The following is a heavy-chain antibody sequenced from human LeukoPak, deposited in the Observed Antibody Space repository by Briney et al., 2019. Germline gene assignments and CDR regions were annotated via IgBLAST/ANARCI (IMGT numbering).Heavy chain of an antibody. Sequence: GGSLRLSCAASGFAFSSYAMHWVRQAPGKGLEWVALISNDGRNKYHADSVKGRFTISRDNSKNTVYLQMNSLRAEDTAVYYCVRDPVSVGLRINSDYWGQGTLVTVSS. CDR3: VRDPVSVGLRINSDY. CDR2: ISNDGRNK. J-gene: IGHJ4*02. D-gene: IGHD3-3*01. CDR1: GFAFSSYA. V-gene: IGHV3-30*04.